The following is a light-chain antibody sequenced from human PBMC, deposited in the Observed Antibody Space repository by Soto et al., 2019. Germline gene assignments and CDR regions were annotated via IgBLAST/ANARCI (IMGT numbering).Light chain of an antibody. CDR3: QQRYNTPWT. CDR2: AAS. CDR1: QSISIY. V-gene: IGKV1-39*01. Sequence: DIQMTQSTSSLFASVGDRVTITCRASQSISIYLNWYQQKPGEAPNVLIYAASSLQSGVPSRFSGSGSGTDFTLTISGLQPEDFANYYCQQRYNTPWTFGQGTRVEIK. J-gene: IGKJ1*01.